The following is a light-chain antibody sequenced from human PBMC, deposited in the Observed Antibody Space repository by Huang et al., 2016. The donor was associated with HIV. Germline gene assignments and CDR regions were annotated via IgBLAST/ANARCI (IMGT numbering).Light chain of an antibody. J-gene: IGKJ5*01. CDR3: QQYNDWPPIT. Sequence: EIVMTQSPATLSVSTGERATLSCRASQSISSKLAWYQQKLGQAPRLLIYGASTRATGIPASFSGSGSGTEFTLSISSLQAEDFAVYYCQQYNDWPPITFGQGTRLEIK. CDR1: QSISSK. CDR2: GAS. V-gene: IGKV3-15*01.